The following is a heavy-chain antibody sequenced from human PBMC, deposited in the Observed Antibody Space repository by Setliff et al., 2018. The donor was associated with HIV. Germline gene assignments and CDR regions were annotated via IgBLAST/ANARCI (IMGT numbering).Heavy chain of an antibody. Sequence: SETLSLTCAVYGGSFSGYSWNWIRQPPGKGLEWIGEINYSGSTYYNPSLKSRVTISVDTSKNQFSLKLSSVTAADTAVYYCARSRPFFDIWGQGTMVTVSS. CDR2: INYSGST. V-gene: IGHV4-34*01. CDR3: ARSRPFFDI. J-gene: IGHJ3*02. CDR1: GGSFSGYS.